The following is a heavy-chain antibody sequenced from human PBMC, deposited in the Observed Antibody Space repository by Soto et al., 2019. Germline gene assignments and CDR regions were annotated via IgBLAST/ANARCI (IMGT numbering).Heavy chain of an antibody. CDR3: ARGFGIVGATWGGDSTDSYYYGMDV. J-gene: IGHJ6*02. V-gene: IGHV1-8*01. Sequence: QVQLVQSGAEVKKPGASVKVSCKASGYTFTSYDINWVRQATGQGLEWMGWMNPNSGNTGYAQKFQGRVTMTRNTSISTAYMELSSLRSEDTAVYYCARGFGIVGATWGGDSTDSYYYGMDVWGQGTTVTVSS. CDR1: GYTFTSYD. D-gene: IGHD1-26*01. CDR2: MNPNSGNT.